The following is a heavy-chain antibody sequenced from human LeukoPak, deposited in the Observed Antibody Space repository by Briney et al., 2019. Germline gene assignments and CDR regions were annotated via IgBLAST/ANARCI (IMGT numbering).Heavy chain of an antibody. D-gene: IGHD5-12*01. V-gene: IGHV1-69*04. CDR2: IIPILGIA. CDR3: ARGGYSGYDWMYYFDY. Sequence: SVKVSCKASGGTFSSYAISWVRQAPGQGLEWMGRIIPILGIANYAQKFQGRVTNTADKSTSTAYMELSSLRSEDTAVYYCARGGYSGYDWMYYFDYWGQGTLVAVSS. J-gene: IGHJ4*02. CDR1: GGTFSSYA.